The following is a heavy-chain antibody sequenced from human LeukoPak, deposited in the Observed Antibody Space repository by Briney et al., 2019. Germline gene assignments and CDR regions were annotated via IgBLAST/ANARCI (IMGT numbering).Heavy chain of an antibody. J-gene: IGHJ6*02. CDR1: GYTFTSYY. CDR3: ARAPEYSSGWYAHYYYGMDV. V-gene: IGHV1-46*01. CDR2: INPSGGST. Sequence: EASVKVSCKASGYTFTSYYMHWVRQAPGQGLEWMGIINPSGGSTSYAQKFQGRVTMTRDTSTSTVYMELSSLRSEDTAVYYCARAPEYSSGWYAHYYYGMDVWGQGATVTVSS. D-gene: IGHD6-19*01.